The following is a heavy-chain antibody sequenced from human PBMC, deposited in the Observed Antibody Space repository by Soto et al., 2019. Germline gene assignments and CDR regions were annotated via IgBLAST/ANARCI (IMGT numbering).Heavy chain of an antibody. D-gene: IGHD1-1*01. Sequence: QVQLVESGGGVVQPGRSLRLSCAASGFTFSTYGMHWVRQAPGKGLEWVALISFDGSNKYYTDTVKGRFTISRDNSKNTVYLQMNSLRPADPAVYYCAKASQWNQPVWGQGTLVTVSS. CDR3: AKASQWNQPV. J-gene: IGHJ4*02. CDR1: GFTFSTYG. V-gene: IGHV3-30*18. CDR2: ISFDGSNK.